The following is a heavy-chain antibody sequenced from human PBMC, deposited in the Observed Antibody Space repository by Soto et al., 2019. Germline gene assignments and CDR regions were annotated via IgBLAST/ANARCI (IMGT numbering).Heavy chain of an antibody. CDR1: GFTFSSYS. D-gene: IGHD2-15*01. CDR2: ISSSSSYI. V-gene: IGHV3-21*01. CDR3: ASANGIVVVAATNYCDY. Sequence: EVQLVESGGGLVKPGGSLRLSCAASGFTFSSYSMNWVRQAPGKGREWVSSISSSSSYIYYADSVKGRFTISRDNAKNSLYLQMNSLRAEDTAVYYCASANGIVVVAATNYCDYWGQGTLVTVSS. J-gene: IGHJ4*02.